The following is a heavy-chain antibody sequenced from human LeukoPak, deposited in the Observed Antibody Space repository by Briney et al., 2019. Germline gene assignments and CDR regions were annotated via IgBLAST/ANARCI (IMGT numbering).Heavy chain of an antibody. V-gene: IGHV3-23*01. Sequence: QPGGSLRLSCAAPGFTFITYAMSWVRQAPGKRLEWVSAICGSGGSTYHAGFVKGRFNISRDNFKNTLYLQMNSLRAEDTAVYYCAKDLQWGDYYHGMDVWGQGTTVSVSS. CDR1: GFTFITYA. CDR3: AKDLQWGDYYHGMDV. CDR2: ICGSGGST. D-gene: IGHD1-26*01. J-gene: IGHJ6*02.